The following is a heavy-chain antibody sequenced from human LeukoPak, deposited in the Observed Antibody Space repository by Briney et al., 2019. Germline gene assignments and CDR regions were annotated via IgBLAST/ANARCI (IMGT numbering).Heavy chain of an antibody. CDR2: INPSGGST. D-gene: IGHD2-2*01. V-gene: IGHV1-46*01. J-gene: IGHJ6*04. CDR1: GYTFTSYY. CDR3: ARDIVVVPAATEDYYYYGMDV. Sequence: ASVKVSCKASGYTFTSYYMHWVRQAPGQGLERMGIINPSGGSTSYAQKFQGRVTMTRDTSTSTVYMELSSLRSEDTAVYYCARDIVVVPAATEDYYYYGMDVWGKGTTVTVSS.